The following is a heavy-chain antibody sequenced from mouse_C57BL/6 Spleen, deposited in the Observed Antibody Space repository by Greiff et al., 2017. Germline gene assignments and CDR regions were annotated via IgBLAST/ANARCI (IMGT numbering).Heavy chain of an antibody. Sequence: EVKLVESGGGLVKPGGSLKLSCAASGFTFSSYAMSWVRQTPGKRLEWVATISDGGSYTYYPDTVKGRFTISRDNAKNNLYLQMSHLKSEDTAVYYCARDRGGFFDYWGQGTTLTVSS. CDR3: ARDRGGFFDY. D-gene: IGHD3-1*01. V-gene: IGHV5-4*01. J-gene: IGHJ2*01. CDR1: GFTFSSYA. CDR2: ISDGGSYT.